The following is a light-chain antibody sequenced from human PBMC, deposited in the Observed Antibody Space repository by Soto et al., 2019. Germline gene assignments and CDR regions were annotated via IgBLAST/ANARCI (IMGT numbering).Light chain of an antibody. Sequence: DIQMTQSPSTLSASVGDRVTITCRASQSVSSWLAWYQQKLGKAPKLLIYKASSLESGGPSRFSGSGSGTEFTLTISSLQPDDFATYYCQQYESSSWTFGQGTKVEI. V-gene: IGKV1-5*03. CDR2: KAS. J-gene: IGKJ1*01. CDR3: QQYESSSWT. CDR1: QSVSSW.